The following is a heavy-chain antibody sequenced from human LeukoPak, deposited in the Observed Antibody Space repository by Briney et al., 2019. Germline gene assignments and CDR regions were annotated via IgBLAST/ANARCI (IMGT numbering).Heavy chain of an antibody. V-gene: IGHV3-43D*03. D-gene: IGHD5-18*01. J-gene: IGHJ6*03. CDR1: GFTFGDYA. Sequence: GGSLRLSCAASGFTFGDYAMHWVRQAPGKGLEWVSLITWDGDSTFYADSVKGRFTISRDNSKNSLYLQMNSLRAEDTALYYCAKGANSYRDYYYMDVWGKGTTVTVSS. CDR2: ITWDGDST. CDR3: AKGANSYRDYYYMDV.